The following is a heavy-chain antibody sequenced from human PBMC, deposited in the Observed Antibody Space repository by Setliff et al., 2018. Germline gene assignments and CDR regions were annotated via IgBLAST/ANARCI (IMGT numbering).Heavy chain of an antibody. CDR3: ARVALVVVIRNAFDI. V-gene: IGHV4-31*03. D-gene: IGHD2-21*01. CDR1: GGSISSGGYY. Sequence: PSETLSLTCTVSGGSISSGGYYWSWIRQHPGKGLEWIGYIYYSGSTYYNPSLKSRVTISVDPSKNQFSLKLSSVTAADTAVYYCARVALVVVIRNAFDIWGQGTMVTVSS. J-gene: IGHJ3*02. CDR2: IYYSGST.